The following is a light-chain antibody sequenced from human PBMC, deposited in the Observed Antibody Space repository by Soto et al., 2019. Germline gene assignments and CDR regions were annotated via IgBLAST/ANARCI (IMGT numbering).Light chain of an antibody. J-gene: IGLJ1*01. V-gene: IGLV2-14*01. CDR2: DVT. CDR1: SSDVGGYNY. Sequence: QSVLTQPPSVSAAPGQKVTISCSGTSSDVGGYNYVSWYQQYPGKAPKLMIYDVTNRPSGVSNRFSGSKSGNTASLTISGLQAEDEADYYCGSYRITTAVFGTGTKVTVL. CDR3: GSYRITTAV.